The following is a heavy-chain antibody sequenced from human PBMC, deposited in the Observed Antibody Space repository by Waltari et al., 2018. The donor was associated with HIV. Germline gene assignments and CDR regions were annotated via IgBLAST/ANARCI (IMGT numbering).Heavy chain of an antibody. CDR2: IDLSDSYT. D-gene: IGHD3-10*01. CDR1: GYRSTNYW. J-gene: IGHJ4*02. Sequence: EVQLVQSGAEVKKSGESLRISCKTSGYRSTNYWINWVRQMPGKGLEWMGRIDLSDSYTNYRPSFQGHCTISVDKSISTAYLQWSSLKASDTAIYYCARQWSSGSYVDYWGQGTLVTVSS. CDR3: ARQWSSGSYVDY. V-gene: IGHV5-10-1*01.